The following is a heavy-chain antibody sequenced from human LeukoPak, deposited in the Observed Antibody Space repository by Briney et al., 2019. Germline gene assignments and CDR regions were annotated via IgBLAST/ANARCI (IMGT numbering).Heavy chain of an antibody. CDR3: AKVASLCTSTSCVRGGFDY. Sequence: PGGSLRLSCTASGFTFSSYVMSWVRQAPGKGLEWVSALSGSGGNTYYADSVKGRFTISRDNSKNTLYLQMNSLRAEDTAKYYCAKVASLCTSTSCVRGGFDYWGQGTLVTVSS. V-gene: IGHV3-23*01. CDR1: GFTFSSYV. J-gene: IGHJ4*02. D-gene: IGHD2-2*01. CDR2: LSGSGGNT.